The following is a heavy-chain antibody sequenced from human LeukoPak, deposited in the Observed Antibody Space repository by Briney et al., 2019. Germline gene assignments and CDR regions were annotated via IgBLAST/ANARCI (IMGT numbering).Heavy chain of an antibody. D-gene: IGHD2-15*01. J-gene: IGHJ6*03. CDR2: IYYSGST. Sequence: SETLSLPCTVSGGSISSSSYYWGWIRQSPGKGLEWIGSIYYSGSTWYNPSLKSRVTISVDTYKNQFSVKLSSVTAADTAVYYCARDRGLGYCSGGSCIDYYYYYMDVWGKGATVTISS. CDR1: GGSISSSSYY. V-gene: IGHV4-39*07. CDR3: ARDRGLGYCSGGSCIDYYYYYMDV.